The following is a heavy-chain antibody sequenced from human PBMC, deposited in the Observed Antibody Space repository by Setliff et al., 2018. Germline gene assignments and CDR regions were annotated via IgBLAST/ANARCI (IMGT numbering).Heavy chain of an antibody. CDR1: GFTFGAYT. V-gene: IGHV3-23*05. CDR2: VDQGANT. J-gene: IGHJ5*02. D-gene: IGHD2-2*01. Sequence: PGGSLRLSCVASGFTFGAYTLTWVRQAPGKGLEFVSGVDQGANTYYGDSVKGRFTISRDNSQNTVYLQMTNLRVEDTAIYYCARVVDMGWFDPWGQGTLVTVSS. CDR3: ARVVDMGWFDP.